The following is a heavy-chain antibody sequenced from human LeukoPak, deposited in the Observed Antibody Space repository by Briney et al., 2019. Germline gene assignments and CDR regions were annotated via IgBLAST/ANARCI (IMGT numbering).Heavy chain of an antibody. V-gene: IGHV3-48*04. CDR1: GVTFSNYN. Sequence: GGSLRLSCAASGVTFSNYNMNWVRQAPGKGLEWVSYIGSSGSTIYYADSVKGRFTISRDNAKNSLYLQMNSLRAEDTAVYYCARRRYCSSTSCYAVQYYFDYWGQGTLVTVSS. D-gene: IGHD2-2*01. CDR2: IGSSGSTI. J-gene: IGHJ4*02. CDR3: ARRRYCSSTSCYAVQYYFDY.